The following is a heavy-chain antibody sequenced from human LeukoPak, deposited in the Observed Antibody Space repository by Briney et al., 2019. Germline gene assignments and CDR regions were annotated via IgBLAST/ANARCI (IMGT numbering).Heavy chain of an antibody. CDR2: IYWDDDK. Sequence: SGPTLVNPTQTLTLTCTFSGFSLTTSGVGVGWIRQPPGKAQDRLALIYWDDDKRYSPSLKSRVTITKDTSKNQVVLTMTNMDPVDTATYYCSRTRRGQIGWTNDYWGQGTLVTVSS. CDR1: GFSLTTSGVG. CDR3: SRTRRGQIGWTNDY. V-gene: IGHV2-5*02. D-gene: IGHD6-19*01. J-gene: IGHJ4*02.